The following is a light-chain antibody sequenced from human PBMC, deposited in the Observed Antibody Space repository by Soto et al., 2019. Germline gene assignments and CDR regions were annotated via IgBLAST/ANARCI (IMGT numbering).Light chain of an antibody. CDR2: AAS. Sequence: DIQMTQSPSSLSASVGVRVTITCRASQSISSYLNWYQQKPGKAPKLLIHAASSLQSGVPSRFSGSGSGTDFTLTISSLQPEDFATYYCQQSYSTPFTFGPGTKVDIK. CDR1: QSISSY. V-gene: IGKV1-39*01. CDR3: QQSYSTPFT. J-gene: IGKJ3*01.